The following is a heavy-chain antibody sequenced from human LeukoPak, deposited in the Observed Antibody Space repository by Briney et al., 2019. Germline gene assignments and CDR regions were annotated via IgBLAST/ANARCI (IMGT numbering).Heavy chain of an antibody. J-gene: IGHJ6*02. Sequence: ASVKVSCKASGGTFSSYAISWVRQAPGQGLEWMGGIIPIFGTANYAQKFQGRVTITADESTSTDYMELSSLRSEDTAVYYCARALFSGSSWLYYYYGMDVWGQGTTVTVSS. CDR1: GGTFSSYA. D-gene: IGHD6-13*01. CDR3: ARALFSGSSWLYYYYGMDV. CDR2: IIPIFGTA. V-gene: IGHV1-69*13.